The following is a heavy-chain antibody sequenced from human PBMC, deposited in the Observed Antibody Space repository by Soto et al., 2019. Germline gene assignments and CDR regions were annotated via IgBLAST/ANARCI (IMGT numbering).Heavy chain of an antibody. J-gene: IGHJ4*02. CDR3: ASSHAGAHITAAVH. Sequence: QLQLQESGSGLVKPSQTLSLTCAVSGGSISSGGYSWSWIRQPPGKGLEWIGYMYHSGSTYYNPSLKSRVTISVDRSKNQFSLKLSSVTAADTAVYYCASSHAGAHITAAVHWGQGTLVTVSS. CDR2: MYHSGST. D-gene: IGHD6-13*01. V-gene: IGHV4-30-2*01. CDR1: GGSISSGGYS.